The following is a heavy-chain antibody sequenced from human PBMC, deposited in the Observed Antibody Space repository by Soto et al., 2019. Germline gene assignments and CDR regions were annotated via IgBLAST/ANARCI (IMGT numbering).Heavy chain of an antibody. CDR2: IIPIFGTA. CDR1: GGTFRSYA. CDR3: ARDRGPSSGYYPYCFDP. D-gene: IGHD3-22*01. V-gene: IGHV1-69*14. Sequence: QVQLVQSGAEVKKPGSSVKVSCKASGGTFRSYAITWVRQAPGQGLEWMGGIIPIFGTANYAQKFQARVTITADKSTSTAYKELSSLRSEDTAGYYCARDRGPSSGYYPYCFDPWGQGTLVTVSS. J-gene: IGHJ5*02.